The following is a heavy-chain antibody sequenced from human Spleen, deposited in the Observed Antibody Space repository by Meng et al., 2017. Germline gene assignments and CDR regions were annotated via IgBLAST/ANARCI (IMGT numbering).Heavy chain of an antibody. Sequence: GGSLRLSCAASGFTFSGSAIHWVRQASGKGLEWVGRIRSKANTYATAYAASVTGRFTISRDDSKSTPYLLINSLKTEYTAVYYCSFPTLYYFDSWGQGPLVTVSS. J-gene: IGHJ4*02. CDR1: GFTFSGSA. V-gene: IGHV3-73*01. CDR2: IRSKANTYAT. CDR3: SFPTLYYFDS.